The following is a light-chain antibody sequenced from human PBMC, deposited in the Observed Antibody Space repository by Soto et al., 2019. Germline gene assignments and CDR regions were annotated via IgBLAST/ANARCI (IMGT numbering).Light chain of an antibody. CDR3: QQYDSLPLT. J-gene: IGKJ4*01. V-gene: IGKV1-33*01. CDR2: DAS. Sequence: DIQMTQSPSSLSASVGDRVTIACQATQDIHSFLAWYQQKPGKAPKFLIFDASNLERGVPSRFSGSGSGTDFTFTISSLQPEDIATYFCQQYDSLPLTCGGGTKVEV. CDR1: QDIHSF.